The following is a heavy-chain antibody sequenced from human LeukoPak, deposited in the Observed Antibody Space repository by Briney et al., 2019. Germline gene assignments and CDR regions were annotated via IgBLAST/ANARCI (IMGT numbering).Heavy chain of an antibody. CDR2: IYPGDSET. D-gene: IGHD2-2*01. CDR1: GYSFTTYW. J-gene: IGHJ4*02. CDR3: ARQYCSISRCYYVDY. V-gene: IGHV5-51*01. Sequence: PGESQQISCKGSGYSFTTYWIGWVRQMPGKGLEWMGIIYPGDSETRYSPSFRGQATISVDKSISTPYLQWSNLKASDSAVYYCARQYCSISRCYYVDYWGQGTLITVST.